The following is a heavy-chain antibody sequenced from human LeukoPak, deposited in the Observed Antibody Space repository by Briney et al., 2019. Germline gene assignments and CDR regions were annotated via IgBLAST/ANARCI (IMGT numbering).Heavy chain of an antibody. Sequence: GGSLRLSCAASGLTFSNYAMSWVRQAPGKGLEWMGGFDPEDGETIYAQKFQGRVTMTEDTSTDTAYMELSSLRSEDTAVYYCATVLGAAAGTHYYYYGMDVWGQGTTVTVSS. CDR3: ATVLGAAAGTHYYYYGMDV. CDR1: GLTFSNYA. CDR2: FDPEDGET. J-gene: IGHJ6*02. D-gene: IGHD6-13*01. V-gene: IGHV1-24*01.